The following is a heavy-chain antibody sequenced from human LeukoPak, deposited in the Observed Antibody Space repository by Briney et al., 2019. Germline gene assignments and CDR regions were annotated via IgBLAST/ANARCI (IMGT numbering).Heavy chain of an antibody. CDR1: GYSISSGYY. J-gene: IGHJ4*02. V-gene: IGHV4-38-2*01. CDR2: IYHSGST. CDR3: ARYQWQRVDY. Sequence: PSETLSLTCAVSGYSISSGYYWGWIRQPPGKGLEWIGSIYHSGSTYYNPSLKSRVTISVDTSKNQFSLKLSSVTAADTAVYYCARYQWQRVDYWGQGKLVTVSS. D-gene: IGHD5-12*01.